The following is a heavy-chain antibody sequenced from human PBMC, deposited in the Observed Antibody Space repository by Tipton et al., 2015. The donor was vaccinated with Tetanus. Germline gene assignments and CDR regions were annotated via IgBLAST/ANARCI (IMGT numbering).Heavy chain of an antibody. V-gene: IGHV3-66*01. CDR3: AREKVGYNGIYFDY. CDR2: IYSGGST. Sequence: SLRLSCAASGFTVSSNYMSWVRQAPGKGLEWVSVIYSGGSTYYADSVKGRFTISRDNSKNTLYLQMNSLRAEDTAVYYCAREKVGYNGIYFDYWGQGTLVTVSS. CDR1: GFTVSSNY. J-gene: IGHJ4*02. D-gene: IGHD5-24*01.